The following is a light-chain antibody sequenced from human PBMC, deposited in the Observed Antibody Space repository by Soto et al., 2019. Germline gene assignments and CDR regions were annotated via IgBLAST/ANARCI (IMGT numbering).Light chain of an antibody. V-gene: IGKV1-27*01. CDR1: QDIRNY. J-gene: IGKJ4*01. CDR3: QKYEIAPLT. CDR2: DAS. Sequence: DIQMTQSPSSLSASVGDIVTITCRASQDIRNYLAWYQQKPGKVPNLLIYDASTLQSGVPSRFSGSVSGTDFTLNIISLQPADVATYYGQKYEIAPLTFCGGTRVEIK.